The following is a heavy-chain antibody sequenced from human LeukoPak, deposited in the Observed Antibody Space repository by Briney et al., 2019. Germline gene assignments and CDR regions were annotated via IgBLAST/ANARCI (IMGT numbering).Heavy chain of an antibody. J-gene: IGHJ4*02. CDR1: GFTFSNYG. CDR3: AKDIEVLRYFDWYNEGVYFDY. Sequence: PGRSLRLSCAASGFTFSNYGMHWVRQAPGKGLEGVAVISYDGSNKYYADSVKGRFTISRDNSKNTLYLQMNSLRAEDTAVYYCAKDIEVLRYFDWYNEGVYFDYWGQGTLVTVSS. V-gene: IGHV3-30*18. CDR2: ISYDGSNK. D-gene: IGHD3-9*01.